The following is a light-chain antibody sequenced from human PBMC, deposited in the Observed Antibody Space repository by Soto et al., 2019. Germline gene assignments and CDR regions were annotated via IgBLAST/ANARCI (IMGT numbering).Light chain of an antibody. Sequence: QSALTQPASVSESPGQSITISCTGTNNDVGNYKLVSWFQHHLGKAPELIIYEGTKRPSGVSNRFSASQSGNTASLTISGLQAEDEADYYCYSYAGTSTWVFGGGTKLTVL. CDR2: EGT. CDR1: NNDVGNYKL. V-gene: IGLV2-23*01. J-gene: IGLJ3*02. CDR3: YSYAGTSTWV.